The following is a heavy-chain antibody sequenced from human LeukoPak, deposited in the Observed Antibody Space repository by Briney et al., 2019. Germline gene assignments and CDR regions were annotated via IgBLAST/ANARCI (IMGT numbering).Heavy chain of an antibody. V-gene: IGHV4-30-2*01. J-gene: IGHJ5*02. Sequence: SETLSLTCAVSGGSISSGGYSWSWIRQPPGKGLEWIGYIYHSGSTYYNPSLKSRVTMSVDGSKNQFSLNLSSVTAADTAVYYCARLYYYGSGSYGPPNWFDPWGQGTLVTVSS. CDR1: GGSISSGGYS. D-gene: IGHD3-10*01. CDR3: ARLYYYGSGSYGPPNWFDP. CDR2: IYHSGST.